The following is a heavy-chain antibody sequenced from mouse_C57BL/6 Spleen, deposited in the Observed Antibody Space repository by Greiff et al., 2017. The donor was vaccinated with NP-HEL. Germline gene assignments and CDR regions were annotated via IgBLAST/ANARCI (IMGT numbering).Heavy chain of an antibody. J-gene: IGHJ2*01. CDR3: ARRGSSGFYFDY. V-gene: IGHV1-82*01. D-gene: IGHD3-2*02. Sequence: VQLQQSGPELVKPGASVKISCKASGYAFSSSWMNWVKQRPGKGLEWIGRIYPGDGDTNYNGKFKGKATRTADKSSSTAYMQLSSLTSEDSAVYFCARRGSSGFYFDYWGQGTTLTVSS. CDR1: GYAFSSSW. CDR2: IYPGDGDT.